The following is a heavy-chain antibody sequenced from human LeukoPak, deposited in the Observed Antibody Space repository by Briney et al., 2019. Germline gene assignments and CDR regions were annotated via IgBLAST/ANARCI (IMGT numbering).Heavy chain of an antibody. CDR1: GGSISSSSYY. D-gene: IGHD3-22*01. CDR2: IYYSGST. J-gene: IGHJ4*02. V-gene: IGHV4-39*01. Sequence: SETLSLTCTVSGGSISSSSYYWGWIRQPPGKGLEWIGSIYYSGSTYYNPSLKSRVTISVDTSKNQFSLKLSSVTAADTAIYYCARQGFRGYYDSSASGYWGQGTLVTVSS. CDR3: ARQGFRGYYDSSASGY.